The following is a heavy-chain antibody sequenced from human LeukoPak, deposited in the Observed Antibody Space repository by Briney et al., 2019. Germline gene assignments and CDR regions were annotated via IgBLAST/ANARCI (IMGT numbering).Heavy chain of an antibody. D-gene: IGHD2-15*01. Sequence: SQTLSLTCTVSGGSISSGGYYWSWIRQHPGTGLEWIGYIYYSGSTYYNPSLKSRVTISVDTSKNQFSLKLSSVTAADTAVYYCARGVGYCSGGSCYSGGNFDYWGQGTLVTVSS. J-gene: IGHJ4*02. CDR2: IYYSGST. CDR3: ARGVGYCSGGSCYSGGNFDY. V-gene: IGHV4-31*03. CDR1: GGSISSGGYY.